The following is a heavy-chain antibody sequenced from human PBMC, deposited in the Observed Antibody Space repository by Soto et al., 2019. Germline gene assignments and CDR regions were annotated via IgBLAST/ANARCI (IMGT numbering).Heavy chain of an antibody. Sequence: GGSLRLSCAASGFTVSSNYMSWVRQAPGKGLEWVSVIYSGGSTYYADSVKGRFTISRDNSKNRLYLQMNSLRAEDKAVYYCARVGGYCSSTSCYDNYYYMDVWGKGTTVTVSS. V-gene: IGHV3-66*01. CDR1: GFTVSSNY. CDR3: ARVGGYCSSTSCYDNYYYMDV. J-gene: IGHJ6*03. CDR2: IYSGGST. D-gene: IGHD2-2*01.